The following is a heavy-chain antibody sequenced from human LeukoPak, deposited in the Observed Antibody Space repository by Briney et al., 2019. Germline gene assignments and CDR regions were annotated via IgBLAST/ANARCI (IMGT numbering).Heavy chain of an antibody. V-gene: IGHV1-8*03. D-gene: IGHD6-19*01. Sequence: ASVKASCKASGYTFTSYDINWVRQATGQGLEWMGWMNPNSGNTGYAQKFQGRVTITRNTSISTAYMELSSLRSEDTAVYYCARMKSSGWYPFDYWGQGTLVTVSS. CDR3: ARMKSSGWYPFDY. J-gene: IGHJ4*02. CDR2: MNPNSGNT. CDR1: GYTFTSYD.